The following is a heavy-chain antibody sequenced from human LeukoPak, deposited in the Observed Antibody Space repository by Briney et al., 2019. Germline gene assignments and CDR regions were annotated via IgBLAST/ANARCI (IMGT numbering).Heavy chain of an antibody. CDR3: ARDPLTGDSSEYYFDY. CDR2: INPNSGGT. V-gene: IGHV1-2*02. D-gene: IGHD7-27*01. Sequence: ASVKVSCKASGYTFTGYYMHWVRQAPGQGLEWMGWINPNSGGTNYAQKFQGRVTMTRDTSISTAYMELSRLRSDDTAVYYCARDPLTGDSSEYYFDYWGQGTLVTVSS. J-gene: IGHJ4*02. CDR1: GYTFTGYY.